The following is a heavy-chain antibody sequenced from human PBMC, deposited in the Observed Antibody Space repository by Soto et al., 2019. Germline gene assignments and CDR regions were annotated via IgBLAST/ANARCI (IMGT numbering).Heavy chain of an antibody. Sequence: SETLSLTCSVSGGSFITSNYYWGWIRPPPGKGLEWIGNVYYDGTTYYNPSLKSRVTISIDTSKNQFSLRLNSVIAADTAVYCCARQRKLGSENQLSDYWGQGALVTVS. D-gene: IGHD3-10*01. CDR3: ARQRKLGSENQLSDY. CDR1: GGSFITSNYY. J-gene: IGHJ4*02. CDR2: VYYDGTT. V-gene: IGHV4-39*01.